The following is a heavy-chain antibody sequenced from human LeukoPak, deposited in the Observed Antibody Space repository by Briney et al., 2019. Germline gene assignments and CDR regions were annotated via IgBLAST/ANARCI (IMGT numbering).Heavy chain of an antibody. CDR3: ARAGSSNFDY. CDR2: ISSSSSYI. J-gene: IGHJ4*02. Sequence: GGSLRLSCAASGFTFSSYGMNWVRQAPGKGLEWVSSISSSSSYIYYADSVKGRFTISRDNAKNSLYLQMNSLRAEDTAVYYCARAGSSNFDYWGQGTLVTVSS. CDR1: GFTFSSYG. V-gene: IGHV3-21*01. D-gene: IGHD6-6*01.